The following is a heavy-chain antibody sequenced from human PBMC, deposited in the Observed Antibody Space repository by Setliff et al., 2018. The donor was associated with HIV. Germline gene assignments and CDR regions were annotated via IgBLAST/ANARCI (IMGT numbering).Heavy chain of an antibody. CDR2: MNPNSGNT. CDR1: GFVFTNYA. CDR3: ARGGGGYYYVGAVDI. V-gene: IGHV1-8*02. J-gene: IGHJ3*02. D-gene: IGHD3-22*01. Sequence: ASVKVSCKASGFVFTNYAISWVRQATGQGLEWMGWMNPNSGNTGYAQKFQGRVTMTGNTSISTAYMELSSLRSEDTAAYYCARGGGGYYYVGAVDIWGQGTVVTVSS.